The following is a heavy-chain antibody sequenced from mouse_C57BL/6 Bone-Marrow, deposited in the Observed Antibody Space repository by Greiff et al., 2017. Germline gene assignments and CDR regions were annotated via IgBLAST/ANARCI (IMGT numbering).Heavy chain of an antibody. CDR3: ARGPLDY. CDR1: GFTFSSYA. CDR2: ISDGGSYT. Sequence: EVMLVESGGGLVKPGGSLKLSCAASGFTFSSYAMSWVRQTPEKRLEWVATISDGGSYTYYPDNVKGRFTISRDNAKNNLYLQKSHLKSEDTTMYYCARGPLDYWGQGTSVTVSS. J-gene: IGHJ4*01. V-gene: IGHV5-4*03.